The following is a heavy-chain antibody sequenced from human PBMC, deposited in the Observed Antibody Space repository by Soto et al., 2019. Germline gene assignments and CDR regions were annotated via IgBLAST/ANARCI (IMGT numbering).Heavy chain of an antibody. CDR2: ISYDGSNK. Sequence: PGESLKISCAASGFTFSSYAMHWVRQAPGKGLEWVAVISYDGSNKYYADSVKGRFTISRDNSKNTLYLQMNSLRAEDTAVYYCAREPPYSYGRTEDYYYGMDVWGQGTTVTVSS. J-gene: IGHJ6*02. CDR3: AREPPYSYGRTEDYYYGMDV. CDR1: GFTFSSYA. D-gene: IGHD5-18*01. V-gene: IGHV3-30-3*01.